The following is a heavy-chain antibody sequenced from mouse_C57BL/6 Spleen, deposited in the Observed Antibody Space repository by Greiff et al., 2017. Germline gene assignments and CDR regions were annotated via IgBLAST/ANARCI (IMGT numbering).Heavy chain of an antibody. CDR3: TTGGSKGDFDG. CDR2: IVTENGDT. V-gene: IGHV14-4*01. J-gene: IGHJ1*03. CDR1: GFNIKDDY. D-gene: IGHD2-5*01. Sequence: EVQLQQSGAELVRPGASVKLSCTASGFNIKDDYMHWVKQRPEQGLEWIGWIVTENGDTEYASKFQGKATLTAATSSNTAYLQLSSLTSEDTAVYYCTTGGSKGDFDGWGTGTTVTVSS.